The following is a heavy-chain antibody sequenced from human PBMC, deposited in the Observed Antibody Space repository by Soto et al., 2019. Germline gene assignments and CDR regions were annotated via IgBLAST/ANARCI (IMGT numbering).Heavy chain of an antibody. CDR2: INHSGST. D-gene: IGHD3-22*01. V-gene: IGHV4-34*01. CDR1: GGSFSGYY. CDR3: ARAPRKGYYDSSGYYRYYYYYGMDV. J-gene: IGHJ6*02. Sequence: PSETLSLTCAVYGGSFSGYYCSWIRQPPGKGLEWIGEINHSGSTNYNPSLKSRVTISVDTSKNQFSLKLSSVTAADTAVYYCARAPRKGYYDSSGYYRYYYYYGMDVWGQGTTVT.